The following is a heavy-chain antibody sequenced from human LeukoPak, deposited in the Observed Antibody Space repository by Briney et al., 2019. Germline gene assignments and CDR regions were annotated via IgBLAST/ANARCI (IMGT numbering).Heavy chain of an antibody. D-gene: IGHD5-12*01. J-gene: IGHJ4*02. CDR3: ARDGYSGNDGL. CDR1: GYSISSGYY. CDR2: IYHSGST. Sequence: SETLSLTYTVSGYSISSGYYWGWIRQPPGKGLEWIGSIYHSGSTYYNPSLKSRVTISVDTSKNQFSLKLSSVTAADTAVYYCARDGYSGNDGLWGQGSLVTVSS. V-gene: IGHV4-38-2*02.